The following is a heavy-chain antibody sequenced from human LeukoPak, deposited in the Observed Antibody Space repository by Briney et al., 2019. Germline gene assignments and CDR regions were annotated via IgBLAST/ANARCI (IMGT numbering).Heavy chain of an antibody. CDR1: GFTFSDYY. CDR2: ISYDGSNK. Sequence: PGGSLRLSCAASGFTFSDYYMSWIRQAPGKGLDWVAVISYDGSNKYYADSVKGRFTISRDNSKNTLYLQMNSLRAEDTAVYYCARLPWGYDYVWGSYLKDSDAFDIWGQGTMVTVSS. D-gene: IGHD3-16*02. J-gene: IGHJ3*02. CDR3: ARLPWGYDYVWGSYLKDSDAFDI. V-gene: IGHV3-30*03.